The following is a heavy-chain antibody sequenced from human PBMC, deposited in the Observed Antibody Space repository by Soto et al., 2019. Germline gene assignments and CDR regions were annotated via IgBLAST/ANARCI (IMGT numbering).Heavy chain of an antibody. CDR3: ARTDAYFYGMDV. CDR2: IIPIFGTA. CDR1: GGTFSSYA. Sequence: QVQLVQSGAEVKKPGSSVKVSCKASGGTFSSYAISWVRQAPGLGLEWMGGIIPIFGTANYAQKFQGRVTITADASTNTACMELSRLRSEDTALYYCARTDAYFYGMDVWGQGTTFTVSS. J-gene: IGHJ6*02. V-gene: IGHV1-69*12.